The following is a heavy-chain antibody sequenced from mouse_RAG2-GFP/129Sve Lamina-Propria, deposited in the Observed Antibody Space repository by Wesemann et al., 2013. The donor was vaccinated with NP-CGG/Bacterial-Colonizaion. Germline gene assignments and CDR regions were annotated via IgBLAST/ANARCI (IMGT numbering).Heavy chain of an antibody. D-gene: IGHD1-1*01. J-gene: IGHJ1*03. CDR2: GNGAT. Sequence: GNGATSYNQKFKGKATLTVDKSSSTAYMQLSSLTSEDSAVYFCARHALYYGSTYGYFDVWGTGTTVTVSS. CDR3: ARHALYYGSTYGYFDV. V-gene: IGHV1-12*01.